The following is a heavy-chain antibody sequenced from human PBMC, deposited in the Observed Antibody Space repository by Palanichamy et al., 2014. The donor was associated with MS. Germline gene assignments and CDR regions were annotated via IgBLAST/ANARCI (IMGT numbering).Heavy chain of an antibody. V-gene: IGHV3-7*03. D-gene: IGHD5-24*01. CDR2: INKDGSEK. CDR3: ARDNSGDGWYY. CDR1: GFTFRDYW. J-gene: IGHJ4*02. Sequence: EVQLVESGGGLVQPGGSLRLSCVVSGFTFRDYWMSWVRQASGKGLEWVANINKDGSEKHYVDSVRGRFTISRDNAKNSLYLQMSSLRVEDTAVYYCARDNSGDGWYYWGQGTLVPVSS.